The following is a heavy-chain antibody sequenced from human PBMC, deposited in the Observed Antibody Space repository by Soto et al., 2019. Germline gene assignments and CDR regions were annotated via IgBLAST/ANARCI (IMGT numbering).Heavy chain of an antibody. J-gene: IGHJ4*02. D-gene: IGHD6-19*01. V-gene: IGHV3-21*01. CDR3: ARDGTEQWPTR. CDR2: SSSSSYI. Sequence: SSSSSYIYYADSVKGRFTISRDNAKNSLYLQMNSLRAEDTAVYYCARDGTEQWPTRWGQGTLVTVSS.